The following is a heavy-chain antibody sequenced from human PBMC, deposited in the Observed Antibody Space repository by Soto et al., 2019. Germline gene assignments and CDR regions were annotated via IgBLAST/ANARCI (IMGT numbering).Heavy chain of an antibody. V-gene: IGHV3-30-3*02. CDR2: ISFDGTKK. Sequence: GGSLRLCCAASGFTFNIYALHWVRQAPGKGLEWVAVISFDGTKKYYADSVRGRFTVYRDNSKSTLFLQMNSLKFEDTAVYVCANEVDVAFSSLQYGMDVWGQGTTVTVSS. CDR3: ANEVDVAFSSLQYGMDV. D-gene: IGHD5-12*01. J-gene: IGHJ6*02. CDR1: GFTFNIYA.